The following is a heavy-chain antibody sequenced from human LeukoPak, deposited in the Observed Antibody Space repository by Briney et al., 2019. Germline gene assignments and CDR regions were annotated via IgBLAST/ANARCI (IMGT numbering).Heavy chain of an antibody. CDR1: GFTVSSYW. Sequence: GGSLRLSCAASGFTVSSYWMSWVRQAPGKGLEWGANIKQDGTEKYYVDSVKGRFTISRDNAKNSLHLQMNSRRAEDMAVYYCARDRRRDYFDYWGQGTLVTVSS. D-gene: IGHD6-25*01. J-gene: IGHJ4*02. CDR2: IKQDGTEK. V-gene: IGHV3-7*03. CDR3: ARDRRRDYFDY.